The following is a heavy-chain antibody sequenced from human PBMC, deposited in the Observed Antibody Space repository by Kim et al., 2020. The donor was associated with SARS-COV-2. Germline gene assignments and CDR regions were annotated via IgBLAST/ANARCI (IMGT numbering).Heavy chain of an antibody. CDR1: GFTFTSYW. Sequence: GESLKISRKTFGFTFTSYWIGWVRKVPGKGPEWMGSIFPGDSDTRYTPSFQGQVTISADESLSTVYLKWSSVKASDTAIYYCARRSSRGLDPWGQGTPVT. D-gene: IGHD3-22*01. CDR3: ARRSSRGLDP. J-gene: IGHJ5*02. V-gene: IGHV5-51*01. CDR2: IFPGDSDT.